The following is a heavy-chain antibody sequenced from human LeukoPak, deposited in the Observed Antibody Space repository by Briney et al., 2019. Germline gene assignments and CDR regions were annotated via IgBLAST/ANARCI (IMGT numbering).Heavy chain of an antibody. J-gene: IGHJ6*03. CDR2: IYHSGST. CDR3: ARGHSIEPYYYYYYMDV. V-gene: IGHV4-38-2*02. CDR1: GYSISSGYY. D-gene: IGHD4-11*01. Sequence: SETLSLTCTVSGYSISSGYYWGWIRQPPGKGLEWIGSIYHSGSTYYNPSLKSRVTISVDTSKDQFSLKLSSVTAADTAVYYCARGHSIEPYYYYYYMDVWGKGTTVTVSS.